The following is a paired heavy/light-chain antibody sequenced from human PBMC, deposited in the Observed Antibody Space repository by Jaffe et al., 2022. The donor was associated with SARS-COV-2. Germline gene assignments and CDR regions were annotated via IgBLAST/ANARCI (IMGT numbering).Heavy chain of an antibody. CDR1: GYTFNDYY. CDR3: ARLLIGCSTSSCYHDF. D-gene: IGHD2-2*01. V-gene: IGHV1-2*06. CDR2: ITPNSADT. J-gene: IGHJ4*02. Sequence: QVQLVQSGAEVKKPGASVRVSCKAYGYTFNDYYIHWVRQVPGQGLEWMGRITPNSADTDYAQSFLDRVTMTRDTSIATAYMELSGLRSDDTAVYYCARLLIGCSTSSCYHDFWGQGTPVTVSS.
Light chain of an antibody. CDR3: QQFDKSPFA. Sequence: ENMLTQSPGTLSLFPGQRATLSCRARQSVSSKYLAWYQKKPGQPPRLLMHDASNRATGVPDRFSGSGSGTLFTLTISGLEPEDIAVYYCQQFDKSPFAFGQGTKLEI. V-gene: IGKV3-20*01. J-gene: IGKJ2*01. CDR1: QSVSSKY. CDR2: DAS.